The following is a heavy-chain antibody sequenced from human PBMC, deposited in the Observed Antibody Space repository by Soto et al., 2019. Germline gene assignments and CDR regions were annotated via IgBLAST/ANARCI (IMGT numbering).Heavy chain of an antibody. J-gene: IGHJ6*02. V-gene: IGHV1-18*04. CDR2: ISAYNGNT. CDR3: ARGALLWFGPYGMDV. CDR1: GYTFTSYS. D-gene: IGHD3-10*01. Sequence: ASLKVSCKASGYTFTSYSISWVRQAPGQGLEWMGWISAYNGNTNYAQKLQGRVTMTTDTSTSTAYMELRSLRSDDTAVYYCARGALLWFGPYGMDVWGQGTTVTVSS.